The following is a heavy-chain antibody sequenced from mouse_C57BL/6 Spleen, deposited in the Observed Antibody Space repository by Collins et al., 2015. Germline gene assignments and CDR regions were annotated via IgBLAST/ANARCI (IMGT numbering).Heavy chain of an antibody. J-gene: IGHJ1*03. V-gene: IGHV2-9-1*01. CDR1: GFSLTSYA. D-gene: IGHD1-1*01. CDR2: IWTGGGA. Sequence: QVQLKESGPGLVAPSQSLSITCTVSGFSLTSYAISWVRQPPGKGLEWLGVIWTGGGANYNSATQIQTEHQQRQLQESSFLKNVTVCKLNDTARYYCARKSVVATGGWYFDVWGTGTTVTVSS. CDR3: ARKSVVATGGWYFDV.